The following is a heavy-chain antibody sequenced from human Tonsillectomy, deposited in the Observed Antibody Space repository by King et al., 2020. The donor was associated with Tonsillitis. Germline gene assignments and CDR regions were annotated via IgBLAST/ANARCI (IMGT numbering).Heavy chain of an antibody. CDR2: MNPKSGNR. CDR3: ARSFGTTSRGFDI. CDR1: GYTFTSND. Sequence: QLVQSWAEVKKPGASVKGSCRASGYTFTSNDINWVRQTTGQGLEWMGWMNPKSGNRGYAKKFQGRVTMTRDTSMSTAYMELSSLRSEDTAVYYCARSFGTTSRGFDIWGQGTMVTVSS. V-gene: IGHV1-8*01. J-gene: IGHJ3*02. D-gene: IGHD3-10*01.